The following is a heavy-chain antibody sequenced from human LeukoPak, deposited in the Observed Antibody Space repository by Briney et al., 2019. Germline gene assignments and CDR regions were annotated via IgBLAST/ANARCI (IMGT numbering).Heavy chain of an antibody. CDR2: IYGSTSA. CDR1: GFTVSSKY. Sequence: PGVSLRLSCAASGFTVSSKYINWVRQAPGKGLEWVSLIYGSTSADYADSVKGRFTISRDNSMNTVYLQMNSLRAEDTAIYYCARLNFGDDYWDQGTLVAVSS. CDR3: ARLNFGDDY. D-gene: IGHD4-17*01. V-gene: IGHV3-66*01. J-gene: IGHJ4*02.